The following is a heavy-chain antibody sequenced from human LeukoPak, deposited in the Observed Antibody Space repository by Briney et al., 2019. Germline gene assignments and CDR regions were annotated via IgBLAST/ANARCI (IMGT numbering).Heavy chain of an antibody. CDR1: GDSVSSNSVT. V-gene: IGHV6-1*01. CDR3: ARRLTQYDCFDP. CDR2: TYYRSTWYN. J-gene: IGHJ5*02. Sequence: SQTLSLTCATSGDSVSSNSVTWNWIRQAPSRGLEWRGRTYYRSTWYNDYAVSVRGRITVNPDTSKNQLSLHLNSVTPADTAVYYCARRLTQYDCFDPWGQGILVTVSS. D-gene: IGHD2-2*01.